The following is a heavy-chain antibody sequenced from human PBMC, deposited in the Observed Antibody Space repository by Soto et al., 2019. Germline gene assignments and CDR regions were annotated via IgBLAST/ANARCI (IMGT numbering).Heavy chain of an antibody. CDR1: GYTFTSYA. CDR2: INAGNGNT. J-gene: IGHJ4*02. CDR3: AKDLNGYSAYHTFDY. Sequence: ASVKVSCKASGYTFTSYAMHWVRQAPGQRLEWMGWINAGNGNTKYSQKFQGRVTITRDTSASTAYMELNSLRVEDTAVYYCAKDLNGYSAYHTFDYWGQGTVVTVSS. V-gene: IGHV1-3*01. D-gene: IGHD5-12*01.